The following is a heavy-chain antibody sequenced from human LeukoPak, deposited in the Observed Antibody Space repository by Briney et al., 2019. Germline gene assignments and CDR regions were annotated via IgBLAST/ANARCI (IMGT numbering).Heavy chain of an antibody. CDR3: ARFRAQMVAFDY. J-gene: IGHJ4*02. CDR2: TYYRSKWFN. Sequence: SQTLSLTCAIFVDSVSSNSAAWSWIRQSPSRGLEWLGRTYYRSKWFNEYAVSVKSRITINPDTSKNQFSLQLKSLTPDDTAVYYCARFRAQMVAFDYWGQGILVTVSS. CDR1: VDSVSSNSAA. V-gene: IGHV6-1*01. D-gene: IGHD3-10*01.